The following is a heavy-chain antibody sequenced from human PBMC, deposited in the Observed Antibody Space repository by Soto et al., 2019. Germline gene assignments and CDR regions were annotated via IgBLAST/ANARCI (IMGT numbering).Heavy chain of an antibody. V-gene: IGHV4-59*01. CDR2: IFYTGST. CDR3: ARSGHSFWGVV. J-gene: IGHJ4*02. CDR1: GGSMSGYY. Sequence: PSETLSLTCTVSGGSMSGYYCSWIRQPPGKGLEYIGYIFYTGSTSYNASLTSRVAISLDTPNNQISLKLKSVTAADTAVYYCARSGHSFWGVVWGQGILVTV. D-gene: IGHD3-16*01.